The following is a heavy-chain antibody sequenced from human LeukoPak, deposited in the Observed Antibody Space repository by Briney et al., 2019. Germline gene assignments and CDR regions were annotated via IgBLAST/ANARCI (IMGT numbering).Heavy chain of an antibody. J-gene: IGHJ4*02. CDR2: INPNSGGT. CDR1: AYTFTDYY. D-gene: IGHD6-19*01. CDR3: ARETPLAGVDY. V-gene: IGHV1-2*02. Sequence: ASVKVSCKASAYTFTDYYVHWVRQAPGQGLEWMGWINPNSGGTNYAQKFQGRVTMTRDTSISTAYMELSRLRSDDTAVYYCARETPLAGVDYWGQGTLVTVSS.